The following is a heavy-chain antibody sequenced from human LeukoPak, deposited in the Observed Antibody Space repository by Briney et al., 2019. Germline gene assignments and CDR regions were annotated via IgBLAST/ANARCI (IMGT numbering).Heavy chain of an antibody. CDR3: ARRPHYYDSSGSYYFDY. CDR1: GGSISSYY. D-gene: IGHD3-22*01. Sequence: SETLSLTCTVSGGSISSYYWSWIRQPPGKGLEWIGSIYYSGSTYYNPSLKSRVTISVDTSKNQFSLKLSSVTAADTAVYYCARRPHYYDSSGSYYFDYWGQGTLVTVSS. V-gene: IGHV4-59*05. J-gene: IGHJ4*02. CDR2: IYYSGST.